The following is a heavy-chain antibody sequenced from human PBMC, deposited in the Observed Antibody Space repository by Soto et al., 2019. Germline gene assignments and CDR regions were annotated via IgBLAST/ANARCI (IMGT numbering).Heavy chain of an antibody. V-gene: IGHV4-39*01. D-gene: IGHD1-26*01. J-gene: IGHJ6*02. CDR1: GGSISSSSYY. CDR2: IYYSVST. Sequence: SETLSLTCTVSGGSISSSSYYCRWIRQPPGKGLEWIGSIYYSVSTYYNPSLKSRVTISVDTSKNQFSLKLSSVTAADTAVYYCARAGRCMDVWGQGTTVTVYS. CDR3: ARAGRCMDV.